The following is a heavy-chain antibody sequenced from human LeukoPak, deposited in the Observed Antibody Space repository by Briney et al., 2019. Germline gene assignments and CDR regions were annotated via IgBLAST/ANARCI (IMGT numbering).Heavy chain of an antibody. CDR1: GGAISSTTSY. CDR2: VYYSGST. Sequence: SETLSLTCTVSGGAISSTTSYWDWIRQPPGKGLEWIGSVYYSGSTYYSPSLKSRVTISVDTSENQFSLKLSSVTATDTAVYYCARWLDYGVSYPFDYWGQGTLVTVSS. V-gene: IGHV4-39*01. D-gene: IGHD4-17*01. CDR3: ARWLDYGVSYPFDY. J-gene: IGHJ4*02.